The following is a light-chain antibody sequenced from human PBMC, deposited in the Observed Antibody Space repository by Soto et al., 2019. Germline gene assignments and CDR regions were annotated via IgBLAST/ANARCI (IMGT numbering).Light chain of an antibody. CDR2: GAS. CDR3: QQYNNWPPLT. J-gene: IGKJ4*01. Sequence: DIVLTQSPGTLSLFPGERATLSCRANQSVSSSFLAWYQQKPGQAPRLLIYGASSRATGIPDRFSGSRSGTDFTLTISRLEPEDFAVYYCQQYNNWPPLTFGGGTKVEIK. V-gene: IGKV3-20*01. CDR1: QSVSSSF.